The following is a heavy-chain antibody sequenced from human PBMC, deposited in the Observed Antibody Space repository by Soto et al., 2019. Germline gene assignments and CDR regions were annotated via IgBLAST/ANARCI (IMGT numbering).Heavy chain of an antibody. CDR3: AKPQEVTMIVVADFDY. D-gene: IGHD3-22*01. V-gene: IGHV3-23*01. CDR2: ISGSGGST. J-gene: IGHJ4*02. CDR1: VITFSSYA. Sequence: GPLRLYCAASVITFSSYAMGWVRQAPGKGLEWVSAISGSGGSTYYADSVKGRFAISRDNSKNTLYLQMISLRAEDTAVYYCAKPQEVTMIVVADFDYWGQGTLVTVSS.